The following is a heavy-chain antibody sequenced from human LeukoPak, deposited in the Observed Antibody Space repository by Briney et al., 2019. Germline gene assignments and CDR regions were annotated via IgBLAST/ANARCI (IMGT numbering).Heavy chain of an antibody. CDR3: AREGYSYGVDY. CDR2: INHSGST. V-gene: IGHV4-34*01. D-gene: IGHD5-18*01. Sequence: SETLSLTCAAYGGSFSGYYWSWIRQPPGKGLEWIGEINHSGSTNYNPSLKSRVTISVDTSKNQFSLKLSSVTAADTAVYYCAREGYSYGVDYWGQGTLVTVSS. CDR1: GGSFSGYY. J-gene: IGHJ4*02.